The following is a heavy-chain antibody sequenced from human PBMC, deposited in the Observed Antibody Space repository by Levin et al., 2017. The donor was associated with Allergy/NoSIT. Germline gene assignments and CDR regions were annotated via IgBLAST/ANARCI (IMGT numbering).Heavy chain of an antibody. V-gene: IGHV3-30*18. J-gene: IGHJ4*02. CDR2: ISYDGSGK. CDR1: GFTFRSYG. D-gene: IGHD3-22*01. CDR3: AKDNSSGYSPQFDY. Sequence: QSGGSLRLSCAASGFTFRSYGMHWVRQAPGKGLEWVAVISYDGSGKYYADSVKGRFTISRDTSKNTLFLQMNSLRAEDTALYYCAKDNSSGYSPQFDYWGQGTLVTVSS.